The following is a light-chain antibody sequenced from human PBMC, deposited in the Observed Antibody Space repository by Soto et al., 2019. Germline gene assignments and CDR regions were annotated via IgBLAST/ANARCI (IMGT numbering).Light chain of an antibody. J-gene: IGLJ2*01. CDR2: DVS. CDR3: SSYTSSSTPVV. Sequence: QSALTQPASVSGSPGQSITISCTGTSSDVGGYNYVSWYQQHPGKAPKLMIYDVSNRPSGASNRFSGSKSGNTASLTISGLQAEDEADHYCSSYTSSSTPVVFGGGTKLTVL. V-gene: IGLV2-14*01. CDR1: SSDVGGYNY.